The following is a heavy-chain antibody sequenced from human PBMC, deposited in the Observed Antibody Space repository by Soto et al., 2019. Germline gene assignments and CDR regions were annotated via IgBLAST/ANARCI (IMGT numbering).Heavy chain of an antibody. CDR2: IYYSGST. D-gene: IGHD3-3*01. CDR1: GVSISSYY. CDR3: ARGMYYDFWSGYYLTWFDP. Sequence: SETLSLTCPVSGVSISSYYWSWIRQPPEKGLEWIGYIYYSGSTNYNPSLKSRVTISVDTSKNQFSLKLSSVTAADTAVYYCARGMYYDFWSGYYLTWFDPWGQGTLVTVS. J-gene: IGHJ5*02. V-gene: IGHV4-59*01.